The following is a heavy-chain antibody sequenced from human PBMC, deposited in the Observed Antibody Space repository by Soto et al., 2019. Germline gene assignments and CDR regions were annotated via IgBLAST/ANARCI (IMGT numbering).Heavy chain of an antibody. CDR1: GFTFSSYG. Sequence: QVQLVESGGGVVQPGRSLRVSCAASGFTFSSYGMNWVRQAPGKGLEWVAIISYDGSDKYYADSAKGRFTISRDNSKNTLYLQMNSLRGEDTAVYYCAKNPESYAWGLEGYCDYWGQGTLVTVSS. CDR3: AKNPESYAWGLEGYCDY. V-gene: IGHV3-30*18. J-gene: IGHJ4*02. CDR2: ISYDGSDK. D-gene: IGHD3-16*01.